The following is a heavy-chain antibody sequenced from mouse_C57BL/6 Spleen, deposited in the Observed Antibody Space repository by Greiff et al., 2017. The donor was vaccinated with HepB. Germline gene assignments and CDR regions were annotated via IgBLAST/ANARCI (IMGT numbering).Heavy chain of an antibody. D-gene: IGHD1-3*01. J-gene: IGHJ3*01. CDR3: AKKALTPFAY. V-gene: IGHV1-26*01. Sequence: EVQLQQSGPELVKPGASVKISCKASGYTFTDYYMNWVKQSHGKSLEWIGDINPNNGGTSYNQKFKGKATLTVDKSSSTAEMELRSLTSEDSAVYYCAKKALTPFAYWGQGTLVTVSA. CDR1: GYTFTDYY. CDR2: INPNNGGT.